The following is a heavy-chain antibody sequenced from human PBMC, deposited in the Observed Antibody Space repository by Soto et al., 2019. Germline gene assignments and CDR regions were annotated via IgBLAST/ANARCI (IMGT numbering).Heavy chain of an antibody. Sequence: EVQLLESGGGLVQPGGSLRLSCAASGFTFSDYAMSWVRQAPGKGLEWVSAISGGGGSTYYADSVKGRFTISRDNSKNTLYLQMSSLRAEDTAVYYWAKDSSGSYLVDYWGQGSLVTVSS. CDR2: ISGGGGST. D-gene: IGHD1-26*01. CDR3: AKDSSGSYLVDY. V-gene: IGHV3-23*01. CDR1: GFTFSDYA. J-gene: IGHJ4*02.